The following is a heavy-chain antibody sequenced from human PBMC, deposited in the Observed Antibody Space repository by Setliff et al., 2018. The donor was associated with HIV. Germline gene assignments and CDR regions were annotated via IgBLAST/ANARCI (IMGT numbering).Heavy chain of an antibody. J-gene: IGHJ4*02. D-gene: IGHD3-22*01. CDR3: ARNTYYYDSSGSGGCYFDY. CDR2: ISAYNGNT. CDR1: GYTFTSYG. Sequence: ASVKVSCKASGYTFTSYGISWVRQAPGQGLEWMGWISAYNGNTNYAQKLQGRVTMTTDTSTSTAYMELRSLRSDDTAVYYCARNTYYYDSSGSGGCYFDYWGQGTLVTVSS. V-gene: IGHV1-18*01.